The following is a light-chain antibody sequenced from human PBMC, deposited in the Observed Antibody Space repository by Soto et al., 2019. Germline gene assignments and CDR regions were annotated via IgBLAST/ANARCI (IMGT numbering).Light chain of an antibody. CDR3: QQRSNWPYT. J-gene: IGKJ2*01. CDR2: GAS. CDR1: QSVSSN. Sequence: EIVMTQSPATLSVSPGERATLSCRASQSVSSNLAWYQHTPGQAPRLLIYGASTRATGIPARFSGSGSGTDFTLTISSLEPEDFAVYYCQQRSNWPYTFGQGTKVDIK. V-gene: IGKV3-15*01.